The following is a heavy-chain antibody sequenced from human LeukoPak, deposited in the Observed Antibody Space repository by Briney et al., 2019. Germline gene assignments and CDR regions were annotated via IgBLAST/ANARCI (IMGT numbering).Heavy chain of an antibody. Sequence: SETLSLTCTVSGGSISSSNHYWAWIRQPPGKGLEWIANVYYNGDTYCNSSLYSRVTISADTSKNQFSLNLRSVTAADTAVYYCARLLSPGWFDPWGQGTLVTVSS. CDR2: VYYNGDT. D-gene: IGHD2/OR15-2a*01. J-gene: IGHJ5*02. V-gene: IGHV4-39*01. CDR3: ARLLSPGWFDP. CDR1: GGSISSSNHY.